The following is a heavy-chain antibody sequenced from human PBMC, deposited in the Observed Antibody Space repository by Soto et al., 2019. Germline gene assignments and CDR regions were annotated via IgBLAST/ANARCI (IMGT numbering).Heavy chain of an antibody. V-gene: IGHV3-21*01. Sequence: GGSLRLSCAASGFTFSLYSMIWVRQAPGKGLEWVASITSSSSYIYYEDSLKGRFTISRDNAKNSLFLQLDSLRAEDTAVYFCVRARSTDSRPDYWGQGTLGTV. CDR3: VRARSTDSRPDY. J-gene: IGHJ4*02. CDR1: GFTFSLYS. CDR2: ITSSSSYI. D-gene: IGHD3-22*01.